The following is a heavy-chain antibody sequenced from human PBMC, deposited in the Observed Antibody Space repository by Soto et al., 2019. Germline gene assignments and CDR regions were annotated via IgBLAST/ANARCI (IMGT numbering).Heavy chain of an antibody. CDR3: ARADCGGQCPCDY. V-gene: IGHV3-33*01. CDR1: GFTFGTYG. J-gene: IGHJ4*02. Sequence: GGSLRLSCAASGFTFGTYGMNWVRQAPGKGLEWVAGIWYDGSVKTYADSVKGRFSISRDNSQNTVYLQMNTLRAGDTAVYYCARADCGGQCPCDYWGQGTLVTVSS. CDR2: IWYDGSVK. D-gene: IGHD2-21*01.